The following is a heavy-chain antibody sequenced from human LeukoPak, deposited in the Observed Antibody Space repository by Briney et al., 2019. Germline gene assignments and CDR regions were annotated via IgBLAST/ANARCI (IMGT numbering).Heavy chain of an antibody. J-gene: IGHJ6*03. CDR2: ISYDGSNK. Sequence: GGSLRLSCAASGFTFSSYGMHWVRQAPGKGLEWVAVISYDGSNKYYADSVKGRFTISRDNFKNTLYLQMNSLRAEDTAVYYCAKEETDIVVVVAATHYYYYYVDVWGKGTTVTISS. D-gene: IGHD2-15*01. CDR3: AKEETDIVVVVAATHYYYYYVDV. CDR1: GFTFSSYG. V-gene: IGHV3-30*18.